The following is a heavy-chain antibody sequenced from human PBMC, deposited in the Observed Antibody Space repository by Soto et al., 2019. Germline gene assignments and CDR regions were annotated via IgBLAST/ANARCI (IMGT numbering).Heavy chain of an antibody. CDR1: GGSISSVDYY. D-gene: IGHD1-20*01. V-gene: IGHV4-39*01. J-gene: IGHJ4*02. CDR2: VFYTGFT. CDR3: ATSQKGYNWNYFDH. Sequence: PSETLALTCTVSGGSISSVDYYWIWILQSPGKGPEWIGSVFYTGFTSYNPSLESRVSVSVDTSKNQFSLKVSGVSAADTAVYYCATSQKGYNWNYFDHWGQGALVTV.